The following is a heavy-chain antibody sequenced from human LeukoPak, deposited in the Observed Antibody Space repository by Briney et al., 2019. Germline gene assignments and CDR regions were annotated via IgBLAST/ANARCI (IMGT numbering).Heavy chain of an antibody. CDR2: IIPIFGTA. J-gene: IGHJ4*02. CDR3: ARGTVTTRLQFDY. D-gene: IGHD4-17*01. V-gene: IGHV1-69*13. CDR1: GGTFSSYA. Sequence: SVKVSRKASGGTFSSYAISWVRQAPGQGLEWMGGIIPIFGTANYAQKFQGRVTITADESTSTAYMELSSLRSEDTAVYYCARGTVTTRLQFDYWGQGTLVTVSS.